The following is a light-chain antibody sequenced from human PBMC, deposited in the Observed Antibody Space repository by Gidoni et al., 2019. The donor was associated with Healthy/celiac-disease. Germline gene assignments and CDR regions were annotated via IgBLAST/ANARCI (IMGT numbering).Light chain of an antibody. V-gene: IGKV4-1*01. Sequence: DIVMTQSPASLAVSLGERATINCKSSQSVLYSSNNKNYLAWYQQKPGQPPKLLIYWASTRESGVPDRFSGSGSGTDFTLTISSLQAEDVAVYYCQQYYSTPFFXPXTKVDIK. CDR3: QQYYSTPF. CDR2: WAS. J-gene: IGKJ3*01. CDR1: QSVLYSSNNKNY.